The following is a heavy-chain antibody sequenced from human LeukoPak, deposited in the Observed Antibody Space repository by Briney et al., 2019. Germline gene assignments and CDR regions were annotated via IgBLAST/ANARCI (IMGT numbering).Heavy chain of an antibody. D-gene: IGHD5-12*01. V-gene: IGHV3-21*01. Sequence: GGSLRLSCAASGFTFSSYSMNWVRQAPGKGLEWVSSISSSSSYIYYADSVKGRFTISRDNAKNSLYLQMNSLRAEDTAVYYCARGGVATNTGIDYWGQGTLVTVSS. CDR1: GFTFSSYS. J-gene: IGHJ4*02. CDR2: ISSSSSYI. CDR3: ARGGVATNTGIDY.